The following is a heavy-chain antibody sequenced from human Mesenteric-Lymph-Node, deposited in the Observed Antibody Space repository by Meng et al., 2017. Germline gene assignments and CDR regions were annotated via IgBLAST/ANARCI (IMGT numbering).Heavy chain of an antibody. CDR3: AAIAAAGSLYYYYGMDV. Sequence: GGSLRLSCAASGFTVSSNYMSWVRQAPGKGLEWVSVIYSGGSTYYADSVKGRFTISRDNSKNTLYLQMNSLRAEDTAVYYCAAIAAAGSLYYYYGMDVWGQGTMVTVSS. D-gene: IGHD6-13*01. CDR1: GFTVSSNY. V-gene: IGHV3-66*02. J-gene: IGHJ6*02. CDR2: IYSGGST.